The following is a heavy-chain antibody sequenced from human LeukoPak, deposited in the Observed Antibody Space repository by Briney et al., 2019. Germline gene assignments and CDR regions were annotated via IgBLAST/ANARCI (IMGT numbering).Heavy chain of an antibody. V-gene: IGHV4-4*09. D-gene: IGHD1-14*01. Sequence: SETLPLTCSVSGVSLSSYYWSWIRQPPGEGLEWIEYISTSGSTLHNPPLETRVNITVDASKTHFSQKQSSVPGAHPRVSLCERGGEPNAFDIWGQGTMVSVSS. J-gene: IGHJ3*02. CDR1: GVSLSSYY. CDR3: ERGGEPNAFDI. CDR2: ISTSGST.